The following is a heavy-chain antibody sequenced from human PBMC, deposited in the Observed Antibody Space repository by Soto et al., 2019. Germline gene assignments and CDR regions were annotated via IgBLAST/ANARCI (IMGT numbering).Heavy chain of an antibody. J-gene: IGHJ6*03. V-gene: IGHV4-59*01. CDR3: ASSRVLYYYYYYMDV. CDR2: IYYSGST. Sequence: SETLSLTCTVSGGSISSYYWSWIRQPPGKGLEWIGYIYYSGSTNYNPSLKSRVTISVDTSKNQFSLKLSSVTAADTAVYYCASSRVLYYYYYYMDVWGKGTTVTVSS. CDR1: GGSISSYY.